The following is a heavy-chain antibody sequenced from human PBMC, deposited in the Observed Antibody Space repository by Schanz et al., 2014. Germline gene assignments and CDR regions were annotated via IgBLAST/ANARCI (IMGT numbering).Heavy chain of an antibody. CDR2: ISAYNGHT. Sequence: QVQLVQSGAEMKKPGASVKVSCKASGYTFTSYGIKWVRQAPGQGLEWMGWISAYNGHTDYAQKFQGRLTMTRDTSTNTAYMELSSLTSEDTAVHYCARGRGFYDYWGQGTLVTVSS. CDR1: GYTFTSYG. V-gene: IGHV1-18*01. CDR3: ARGRGFYDY. J-gene: IGHJ4*02. D-gene: IGHD3-10*01.